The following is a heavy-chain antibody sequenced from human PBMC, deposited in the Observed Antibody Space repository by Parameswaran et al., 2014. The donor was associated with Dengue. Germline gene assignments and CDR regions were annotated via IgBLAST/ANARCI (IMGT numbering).Heavy chain of an antibody. CDR3: ARDSPGGYYYYGMDV. D-gene: IGHD3-10*01. Sequence: RWIRQPPGKGLEWIGYIYYSGSTNYNPSLKSRVTISVDTSKNQFSLKLSSVTAADTAVYYCARDSPGGYYYYGMDVWGQGTTVTVSS. CDR2: IYYSGST. J-gene: IGHJ6*02. V-gene: IGHV4-59*01.